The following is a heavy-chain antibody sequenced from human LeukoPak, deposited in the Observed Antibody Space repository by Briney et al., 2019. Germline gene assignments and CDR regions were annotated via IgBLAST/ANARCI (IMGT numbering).Heavy chain of an antibody. V-gene: IGHV3-7*01. CDR2: IKQDGSEK. Sequence: QTGGSLRLSCAASGFTFSSYWMSWVRQAPGKGLEWVANIKQDGSEKYYVDSVKGRFTISRDNAKNSLYLQMNSLRAEDTAVYYCARVKWLRGEDAFDIWGQGTMVTVSS. CDR3: ARVKWLRGEDAFDI. D-gene: IGHD6-19*01. CDR1: GFTFSSYW. J-gene: IGHJ3*02.